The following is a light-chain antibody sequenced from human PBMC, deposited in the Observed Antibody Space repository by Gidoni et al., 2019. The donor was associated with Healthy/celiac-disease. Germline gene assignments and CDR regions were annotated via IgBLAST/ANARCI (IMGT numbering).Light chain of an antibody. CDR3: QQSYSTQLT. Sequence: DIQMTQSPSSLSASVGARVTITCRASQSIISYFNWYQQKPGKAPKLLIYAASSLQSGVPSRFSGSGSGTDFTLPISSLQPEAFATYFCQQSYSTQLTFGGGTTVEIK. J-gene: IGKJ4*01. CDR2: AAS. CDR1: QSIISY. V-gene: IGKV1-39*01.